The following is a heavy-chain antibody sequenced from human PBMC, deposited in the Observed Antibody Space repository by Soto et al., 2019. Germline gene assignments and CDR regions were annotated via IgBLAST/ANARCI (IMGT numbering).Heavy chain of an antibody. Sequence: WGSLRLSCAASGFTFSSYSINCFRHSPFKGLEWVSSISSSSSYIYYADSVKGRFTISRDNAKNSLYLQMNSLRAEDTAVYYCARDSGYDSYYYYGMDVWGQGTTVTVSS. CDR2: ISSSSSYI. CDR1: GFTFSSYS. V-gene: IGHV3-21*01. CDR3: ARDSGYDSYYYYGMDV. D-gene: IGHD5-12*01. J-gene: IGHJ6*02.